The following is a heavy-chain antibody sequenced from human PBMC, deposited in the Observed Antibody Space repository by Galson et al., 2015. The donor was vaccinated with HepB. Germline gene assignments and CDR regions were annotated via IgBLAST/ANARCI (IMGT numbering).Heavy chain of an antibody. J-gene: IGHJ3*02. CDR3: ARGRKYYYDSSGYTSAFDI. Sequence: LTCAVYGGSFSDYYRSWIRQRPGNGLEWIGEINHSGSSQYNPSLKSRVAISVDTSKNQFSLKLSSATAADTAVYYGARGRKYYYDSSGYTSAFDIWGQGTMVTVSS. V-gene: IGHV4-34*01. CDR1: GGSFSDYY. D-gene: IGHD3-22*01. CDR2: INHSGSS.